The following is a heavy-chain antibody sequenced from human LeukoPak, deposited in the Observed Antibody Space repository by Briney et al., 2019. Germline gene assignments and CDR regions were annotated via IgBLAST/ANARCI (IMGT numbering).Heavy chain of an antibody. CDR1: GFTFSSYS. Sequence: PGGSLRLSCAASGFTFSSYSMNWVRQAPGKGLEWVSSISSSSSYIYYADSVKGRFTISRDNAKNSLYLQMNSLRAEDTAVYYCARAPIKEEQHALSVYFDYWGQGTLVTVSS. V-gene: IGHV3-21*01. D-gene: IGHD6-13*01. CDR3: ARAPIKEEQHALSVYFDY. J-gene: IGHJ4*02. CDR2: ISSSSSYI.